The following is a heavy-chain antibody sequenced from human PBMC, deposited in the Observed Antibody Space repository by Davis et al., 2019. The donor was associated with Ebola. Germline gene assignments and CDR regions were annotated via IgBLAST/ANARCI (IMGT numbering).Heavy chain of an antibody. V-gene: IGHV1-24*01. Sequence: ASVKVSCKVSGYTLSEFSFHWVRQAPGKGLEWMGGFDPEDGETIYAQKFQGRLTMTEDTSTDTAYMELSSLRSEDTAVYYCAADYSGSHLYNWFDHWGQGTLVTVSS. CDR3: AADYSGSHLYNWFDH. J-gene: IGHJ5*02. CDR2: FDPEDGET. D-gene: IGHD6-6*01. CDR1: GYTLSEFS.